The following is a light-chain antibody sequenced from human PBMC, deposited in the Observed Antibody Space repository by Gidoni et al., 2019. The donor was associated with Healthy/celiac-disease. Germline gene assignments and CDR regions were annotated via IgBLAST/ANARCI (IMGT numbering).Light chain of an antibody. CDR2: VNSDGSH. Sequence: VLTQSPSASASLGASVKLTCTLNSGHSSFAIAWHHQQPQKGPRYLMKVNSDGSHSKGDGIPDRFSGSSSGAERYLTISSLQSEDEADYYCQTWGTGIQVFGGGTKLTVL. CDR1: SGHSSFA. CDR3: QTWGTGIQV. J-gene: IGLJ3*02. V-gene: IGLV4-69*01.